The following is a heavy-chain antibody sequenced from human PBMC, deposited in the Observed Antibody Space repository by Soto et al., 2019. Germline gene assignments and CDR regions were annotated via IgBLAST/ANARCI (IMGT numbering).Heavy chain of an antibody. CDR2: ISWNSGSI. CDR3: ARSKDAGFDP. Sequence: EVQLVESGGGLVQPGRSLRLSCAASGFTFDDYAMHWVRQAPGKGLEWVSGISWNSGSIGYADSVKGRFTISRDNAKNSLYLQMNSLRAEDTAVYYCARSKDAGFDPWGQGTLVTVSS. V-gene: IGHV3-9*01. CDR1: GFTFDDYA. J-gene: IGHJ5*02.